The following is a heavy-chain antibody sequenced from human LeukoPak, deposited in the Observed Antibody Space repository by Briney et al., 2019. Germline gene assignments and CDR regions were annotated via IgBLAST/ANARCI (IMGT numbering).Heavy chain of an antibody. V-gene: IGHV3-30*03. CDR1: GFSSSRFG. Sequence: PGGSLRLSCAASGFSSSRFGMHWVRQAPGKGLEWVAVMSSDGSNEFYADSVKGRFSISRDNSKNTLYLRMNSLRAEDTAVYYCARDRNNWNYWVWFDPWGQGTLVTVSS. D-gene: IGHD1-7*01. J-gene: IGHJ5*02. CDR2: MSSDGSNE. CDR3: ARDRNNWNYWVWFDP.